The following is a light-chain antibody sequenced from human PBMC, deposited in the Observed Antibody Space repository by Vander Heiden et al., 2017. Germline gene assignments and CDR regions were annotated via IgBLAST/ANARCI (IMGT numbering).Light chain of an antibody. CDR1: NAMMWGCYD. CDR2: SNV. Sequence: TISCTAANAMMWGCYDVYWYHHTPPAASKILIFSNVNRPSGVPERTSVSRSGTAASSANTGPQAVDEADYYCQSYENIHSCWVFGGGTKLTVL. V-gene: IGLV1-40*01. CDR3: QSYENIHSCWV. J-gene: IGLJ3*02.